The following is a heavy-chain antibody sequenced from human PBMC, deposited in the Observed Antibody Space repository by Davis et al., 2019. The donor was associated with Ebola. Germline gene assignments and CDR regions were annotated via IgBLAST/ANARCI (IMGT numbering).Heavy chain of an antibody. CDR1: GGSISSYY. CDR3: ARDRAAAGSRDFDL. Sequence: SETLSLTCTVSGGSISSYYWSWIRQPPGKGLEWIGYVYNRGNTKYNPSLESRVHISVDTSKNLFSLKLNYVTAADTAVYYCARDRAAAGSRDFDLWGRGTLVTVSS. J-gene: IGHJ2*01. V-gene: IGHV4-59*01. CDR2: VYNRGNT. D-gene: IGHD6-25*01.